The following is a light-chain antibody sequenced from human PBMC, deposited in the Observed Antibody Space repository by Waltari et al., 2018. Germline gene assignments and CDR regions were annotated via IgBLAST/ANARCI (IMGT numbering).Light chain of an antibody. Sequence: EIVLTQSPGTLSLSPGETATLSCRASQSVSGSYLAWNRQKPGQAPRRLIYGASSRATGIPDRFSGSGSGTDFTLTISRLEPEDFGVYYCQYYGASRGPITFGQGTRLEIK. CDR2: GAS. CDR1: QSVSGSY. J-gene: IGKJ5*01. CDR3: QYYGASRGPIT. V-gene: IGKV3-20*01.